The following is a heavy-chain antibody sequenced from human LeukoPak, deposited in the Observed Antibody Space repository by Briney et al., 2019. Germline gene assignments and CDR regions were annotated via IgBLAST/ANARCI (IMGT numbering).Heavy chain of an antibody. V-gene: IGHV3-9*01. D-gene: IGHD3-22*01. CDR2: ISWNSGSI. CDR1: GLTFDDYA. J-gene: IGHJ4*02. CDR3: AKGPQYYDSSGYYFDY. Sequence: PGRSLRLSCAASGLTFDDYAMHWVRQAPGKGLEWVSGISWNSGSIGYADSVKGRFTISRDNAKNSLYLQMNSLRAEDTALYYCAKGPQYYDSSGYYFDYWGQGTLVTVSS.